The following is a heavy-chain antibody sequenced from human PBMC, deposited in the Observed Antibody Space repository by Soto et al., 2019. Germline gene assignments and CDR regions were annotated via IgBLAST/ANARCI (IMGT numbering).Heavy chain of an antibody. V-gene: IGHV3-23*01. CDR3: ARGSSDLGY. CDR2: ISTSGSGT. CDR1: GFTFSSHS. J-gene: IGHJ4*02. Sequence: EVQLLESGGGLVQPGGYLRLSCVVSGFTFSSHSMSWVRQAPGKGLEWVSSISTSGSGTYHADSVKGRFAISRDNSKNTLFLQMNSLRAEDTAEYYCARGSSDLGYWGQGTLVTVSS.